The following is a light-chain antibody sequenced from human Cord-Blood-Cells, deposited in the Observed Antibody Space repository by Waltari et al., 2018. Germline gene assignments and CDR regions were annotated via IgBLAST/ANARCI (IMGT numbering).Light chain of an antibody. Sequence: EIVMTQSPATLSVSPGERATLSCRANQSVRSNLAWYRQKPGQAARLRIYGASTRDTGIPARFRGSGYGTEFTLTISSLQSEDVAVYYCQQYNNWPPYTFGQGTKLEIK. CDR3: QQYNNWPPYT. CDR1: QSVRSN. V-gene: IGKV3-15*01. CDR2: GAS. J-gene: IGKJ2*01.